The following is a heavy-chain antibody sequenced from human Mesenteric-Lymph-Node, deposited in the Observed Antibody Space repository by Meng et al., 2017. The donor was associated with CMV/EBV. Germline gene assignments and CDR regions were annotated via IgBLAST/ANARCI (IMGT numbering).Heavy chain of an antibody. D-gene: IGHD2-2*02. CDR2: ISDSGRST. J-gene: IGHJ3*02. CDR3: ARSQYCGTTSCYNDDAFDI. V-gene: IGHV3-23*01. CDR1: GFTFSSYA. Sequence: GGSLRLSCAASGFTFSSYAMSWVRQAPGKGLEWVSAISDSGRSTYYADSVKGRFTISRDNSKNTLYLEMSSLRAEDTAVYYCARSQYCGTTSCYNDDAFDIWGQGTMVTVSS.